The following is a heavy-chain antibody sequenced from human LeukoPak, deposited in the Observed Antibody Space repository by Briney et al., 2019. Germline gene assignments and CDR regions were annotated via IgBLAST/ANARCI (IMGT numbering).Heavy chain of an antibody. CDR2: MNSDGSYT. Sequence: PGGSLRLSCEASGFTFSAYWMHWVRRAPGKGLMWVSRMNSDGSYTNYADSVKGRFTISRYNPGNTLYLQMNSLSAEDTAVYYCAKGRRYNSSPDVFDIWGQGTMVTVSS. CDR3: AKGRRYNSSPDVFDI. D-gene: IGHD6-6*01. CDR1: GFTFSAYW. V-gene: IGHV3-74*01. J-gene: IGHJ3*02.